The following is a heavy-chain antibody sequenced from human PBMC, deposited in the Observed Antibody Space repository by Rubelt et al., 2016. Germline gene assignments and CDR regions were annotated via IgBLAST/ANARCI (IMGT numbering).Heavy chain of an antibody. J-gene: IGHJ5*02. D-gene: IGHD5-12*01. V-gene: IGHV3-11*01. CDR3: AREGVYSGHANA. Sequence: VQLVESGGGLVKPGGSLRLSCAASGFTFSDYYMSWIRQRPGKGLEWVSYISDTGTTIYYADSVKGRFTISRDNVKNSLYLRMNSLRAEDTAVYYCAREGVYSGHANAWGQGTLVTVSS. CDR2: ISDTGTTI. CDR1: GFTFSDYY.